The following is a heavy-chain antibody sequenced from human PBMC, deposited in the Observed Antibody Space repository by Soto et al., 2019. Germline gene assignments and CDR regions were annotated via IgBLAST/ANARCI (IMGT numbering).Heavy chain of an antibody. CDR1: GYTFTSYA. CDR2: INAGNGNT. CDR3: ARVRDTAMASYYYYYGMDV. J-gene: IGHJ6*02. V-gene: IGHV1-3*01. D-gene: IGHD5-18*01. Sequence: GASVKVSCKASGYTFTSYAMHWVRQAPGQRLEWMGWINAGNGNTKYSQKFQGRVTITRDTSASTAYMELSSLRPEDTAVYYCARVRDTAMASYYYYYGMDVWGQGTTVTVSS.